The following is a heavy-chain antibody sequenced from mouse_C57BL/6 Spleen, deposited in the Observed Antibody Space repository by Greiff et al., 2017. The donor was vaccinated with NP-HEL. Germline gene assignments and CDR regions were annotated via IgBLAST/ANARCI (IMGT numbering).Heavy chain of an antibody. Sequence: QVQLQQPGAELVKPGASVKLSCKASGYTFTSYWMQWVKQRPGQGLEWIGEIDPSDSYTNYNQKFKGKATLTVDTSSSTAYMQLSSLTSEDSAVYYCARWGYYGSSLYYFDYWGQGTTLTVSS. CDR2: IDPSDSYT. D-gene: IGHD1-1*01. V-gene: IGHV1-50*01. J-gene: IGHJ2*01. CDR3: ARWGYYGSSLYYFDY. CDR1: GYTFTSYW.